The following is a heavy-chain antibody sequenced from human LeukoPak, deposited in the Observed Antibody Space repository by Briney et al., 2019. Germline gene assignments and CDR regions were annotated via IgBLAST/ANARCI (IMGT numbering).Heavy chain of an antibody. CDR1: GGPFSSSRYY. CDR2: IYYSRST. D-gene: IGHD3-10*01. CDR3: ARLSPYLGSGSSASPDDF. Sequence: PSETLSLTCTVSGGPFSSSRYYWGRIRQPPGQGLEGIGTIYYSRSTYYNPSLKSRVTISVDTFKNQFSLKLSSATAADTAVCYCARLSPYLGSGSSASPDDFWGQGTLVTVSS. J-gene: IGHJ4*02. V-gene: IGHV4-39*01.